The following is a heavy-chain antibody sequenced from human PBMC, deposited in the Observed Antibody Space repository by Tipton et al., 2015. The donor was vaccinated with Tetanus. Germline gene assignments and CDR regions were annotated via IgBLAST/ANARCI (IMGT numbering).Heavy chain of an antibody. CDR1: GFTFTSYS. CDR3: ARRSLANYGLDV. CDR2: ISYSSGTI. Sequence: SLRLSCAASGFTFTSYSMNWVRQAPGKGLEWVSYISYSSGTIYYADSVQGRFTISRDNAKNTVYLQMNSLRAEDTAVYFCARRSLANYGLDVWGQGTPVTVSS. J-gene: IGHJ6*02. D-gene: IGHD3-3*02. V-gene: IGHV3-48*01.